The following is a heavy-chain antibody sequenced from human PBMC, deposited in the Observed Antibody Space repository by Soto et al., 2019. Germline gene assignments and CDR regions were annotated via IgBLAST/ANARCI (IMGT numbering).Heavy chain of an antibody. CDR1: GVSISGGAGGIYY. CDR3: ASHVIPLTTDCYVDL. Sequence: QLHLRESGPGLVKHSVTLSLTCTAAGVSISGGAGGIYYWSWIRQPPGNGLEWIGYTYASGCTYYKPSLTSRVTSSVVTSKNQSSVMLRSVIAAATAVYYCASHVIPLTTDCYVDLWRRGNRVPDST. CDR2: TYASGCT. V-gene: IGHV4-30-4*08. D-gene: IGHD4-17*01. J-gene: IGHJ2*01.